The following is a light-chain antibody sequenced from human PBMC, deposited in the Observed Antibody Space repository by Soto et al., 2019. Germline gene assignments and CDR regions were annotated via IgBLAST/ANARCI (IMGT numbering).Light chain of an antibody. CDR3: QQYNNWPFT. J-gene: IGKJ4*01. CDR1: QSVSSN. V-gene: IGKV3-15*01. CDR2: GAS. Sequence: EIVITQSPATLSVSPGERATLSCRDSQSVSSNLAWYQPKPGQAPRLLIYGASPRDTGIQARFIGSGAGTECTRTISSLQSEDVAVDCCQQYNNWPFTFGGGTKVDIK.